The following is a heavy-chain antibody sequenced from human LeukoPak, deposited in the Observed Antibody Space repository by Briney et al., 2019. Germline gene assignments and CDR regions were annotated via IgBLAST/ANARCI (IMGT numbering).Heavy chain of an antibody. Sequence: SETLSLTCAVYGGSFSGYYWSWIRQPPGKGLGWIGEINHSGSTNYNPSLKSRVTISVDTSKNQFSLKLSSVTAADTAVYYCARGLRGSYAFDIWGQGTMVTVSS. V-gene: IGHV4-34*01. CDR1: GGSFSGYY. CDR2: INHSGST. D-gene: IGHD1-26*01. J-gene: IGHJ3*02. CDR3: ARGLRGSYAFDI.